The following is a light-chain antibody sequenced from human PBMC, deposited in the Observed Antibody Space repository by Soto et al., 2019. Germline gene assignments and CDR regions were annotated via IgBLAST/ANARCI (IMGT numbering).Light chain of an antibody. Sequence: EIVMTQSPAALSVSPGERATLSCRASQSVSSSLAWYQQKPGQAPRLLIYGASTRATGIPGRFSGSGSGTEFTLTISSLQSEDFAVYYCQQYNNWPPYTFGQGTKVDIK. CDR1: QSVSSS. V-gene: IGKV3-15*01. CDR3: QQYNNWPPYT. J-gene: IGKJ2*01. CDR2: GAS.